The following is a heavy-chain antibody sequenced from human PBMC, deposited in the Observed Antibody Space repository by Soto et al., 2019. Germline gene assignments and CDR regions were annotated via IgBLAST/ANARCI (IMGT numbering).Heavy chain of an antibody. CDR1: GFAFGSHG. CDR3: ARERADIVVAPVATSGMDV. CDR2: ISHDGQNQ. V-gene: IGHV3-30*03. Sequence: QVQLVESGGGVVQPGRSLKLSCIGSGFAFGSHGMHWVRQVSGKGLEWVAVISHDGQNQYYRDYVKGRFTISRDNSKNGLYLEVNSLRVEDTAVYHCARERADIVVAPVATSGMDVWGQGTAVTVSS. D-gene: IGHD2-21*01. J-gene: IGHJ6*02.